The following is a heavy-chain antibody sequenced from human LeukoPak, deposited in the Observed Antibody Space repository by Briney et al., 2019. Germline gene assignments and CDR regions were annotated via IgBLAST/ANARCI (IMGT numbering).Heavy chain of an antibody. CDR1: GFTFSNYW. V-gene: IGHV3-74*01. D-gene: IGHD4-11*01. CDR2: INPGGSST. J-gene: IGHJ4*02. Sequence: QPGGSLRLSCAASGFTFSNYWMHWVRQVPGKGLVWVSRINPGGSSTTYADFVKGRFTISRDNAKNTLYLQMNSLRAEDTAVYYCARSNQADDYWGQGTLVTVSS. CDR3: ARSNQADDY.